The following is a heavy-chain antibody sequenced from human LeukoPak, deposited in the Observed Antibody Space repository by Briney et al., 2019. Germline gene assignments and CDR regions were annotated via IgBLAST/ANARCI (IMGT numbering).Heavy chain of an antibody. Sequence: PGGSLRLSCAASGFTFSSYAMSWVRQAPGKGLEWVSAISGSGGSTYYADSVKGRFTISRDNSKNTLYLQMSSPRAEDTAVYYCAKDWGATTPGGFDYWGQGTLVTVSS. D-gene: IGHD1-26*01. CDR3: AKDWGATTPGGFDY. V-gene: IGHV3-23*01. CDR2: ISGSGGST. J-gene: IGHJ4*02. CDR1: GFTFSSYA.